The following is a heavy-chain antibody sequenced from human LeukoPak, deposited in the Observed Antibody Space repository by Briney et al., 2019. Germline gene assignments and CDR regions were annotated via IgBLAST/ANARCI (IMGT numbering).Heavy chain of an antibody. CDR1: VGSLSSYY. D-gene: IGHD6-13*01. J-gene: IGHJ4*02. CDR3: AGCIAAAGSAFDY. CDR2: ISYSGST. V-gene: IGHV4-59*01. Sequence: SETLSLTCTVSVGSLSSYYWSWIRQPPGKGLEWIGYISYSGSTNYNPPLTSRVTISVDTSKNQFSMKLSSVTAADTAVYYCAGCIAAAGSAFDYWGQGALVTVSS.